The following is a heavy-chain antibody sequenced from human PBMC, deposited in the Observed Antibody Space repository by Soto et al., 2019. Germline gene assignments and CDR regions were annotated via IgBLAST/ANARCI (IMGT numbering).Heavy chain of an antibody. CDR2: IYYSGST. CDR1: GGSISSGGYY. CDR3: ARGSDFNWFDP. J-gene: IGHJ5*02. V-gene: IGHV4-31*03. Sequence: PSETLSLTCTVSGGSISSGGYYWSWIRQHPGKGLEWIGYIYYSGSTYYNPSLKSRVTISVDTSKNQFSLKLSSVTAADTAVYYCARGSDFNWFDPWGQGTLVTVSS. D-gene: IGHD2-21*01.